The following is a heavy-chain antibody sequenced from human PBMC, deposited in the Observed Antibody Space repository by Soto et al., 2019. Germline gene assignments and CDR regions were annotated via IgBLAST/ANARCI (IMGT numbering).Heavy chain of an antibody. V-gene: IGHV3-7*03. D-gene: IGHD5-12*01. CDR3: ASVPGSPGYHGLDV. J-gene: IGHJ6*02. CDR2: IKHDGSEQ. CDR1: EFTFTYAW. Sequence: PDGSLRLSCAASEFTFTYAWMTWVRQAPGKGLEWVANIKHDGSEQYYVGSVKGRFAISRDNAKNSLFLQMNSLRAEDTAVYYCASVPGSPGYHGLDVWGQGTTVTVSS.